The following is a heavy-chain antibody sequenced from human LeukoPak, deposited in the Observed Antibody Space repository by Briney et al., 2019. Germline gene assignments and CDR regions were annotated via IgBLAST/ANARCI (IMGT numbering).Heavy chain of an antibody. J-gene: IGHJ4*02. CDR2: IYYSGST. CDR3: ARVDVTGYYFDY. D-gene: IGHD2-21*02. Sequence: SETLSLTCTVSGGSISSYYWSWIRQPPGKGLEWIGYIYYSGSTNYNPSLKSRVTISVDASKNQFSLKLSSVTAADTAVYYCARVDVTGYYFDYWGQGTLVTVSS. CDR1: GGSISSYY. V-gene: IGHV4-59*01.